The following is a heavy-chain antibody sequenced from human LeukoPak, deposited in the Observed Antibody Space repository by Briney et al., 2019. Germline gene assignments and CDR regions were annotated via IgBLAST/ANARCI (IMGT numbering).Heavy chain of an antibody. CDR2: IIPIFGTA. CDR3: ARESHITREDY. D-gene: IGHD1-14*01. J-gene: IGHJ4*02. CDR1: GGTFSSYA. V-gene: IGHV1-69*05. Sequence: VASVKVSCKASGGTFSSYAISWVRQAPGQGLEWMGGIIPIFGTANYAQKFQGRVTMTTDTYTTAAYMELRSLRSDDTATYYCARESHITREDYWGQGTLVTVSS.